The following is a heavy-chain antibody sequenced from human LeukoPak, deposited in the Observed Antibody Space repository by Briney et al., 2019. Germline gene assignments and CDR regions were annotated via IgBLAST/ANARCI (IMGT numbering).Heavy chain of an antibody. CDR3: ASAGGGLLYY. CDR2: IYHSGST. CDR1: GGSISSSSYY. D-gene: IGHD2-15*01. Sequence: SETLSLTCTVSGGSISSSSYYWGWIRQPPGKGLEWIGEIYHSGSTNYNPSLKSRVTISVDTSKNQFSLKLSSVTAADTAVYYCASAGGGLLYYWGQGTLVTVSS. J-gene: IGHJ4*02. V-gene: IGHV4-39*07.